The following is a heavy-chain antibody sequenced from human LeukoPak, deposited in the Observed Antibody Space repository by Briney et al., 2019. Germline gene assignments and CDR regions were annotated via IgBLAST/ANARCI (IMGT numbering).Heavy chain of an antibody. Sequence: SETLSLTCAVYGGSFSGYYWSWIRQPPGKGLEWIGEINHSGSTTYNPSLKSRVTISVDTSKNQFSLKLSSVTAADTAVYYCARVSYGYDYWGQGTLVTVSS. V-gene: IGHV4-34*01. CDR1: GGSFSGYY. J-gene: IGHJ4*02. CDR2: INHSGST. D-gene: IGHD5-18*01. CDR3: ARVSYGYDY.